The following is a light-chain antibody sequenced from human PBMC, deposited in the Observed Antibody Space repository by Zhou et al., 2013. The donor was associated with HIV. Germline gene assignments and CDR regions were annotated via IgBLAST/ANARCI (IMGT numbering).Light chain of an antibody. CDR3: QQSYSTPPT. V-gene: IGKV1-39*01. CDR1: QSISSY. Sequence: DIQMTQSPSSVSASVGDRVTITCRASQSISSYLNWYQHKPGKAPKLLIYGSSSLQSGVPSRFSGSGSGTEFTLSISSLQPEDFATYYCQQSYSTPPTFGQGTRLEI. CDR2: GSS. J-gene: IGKJ5*01.